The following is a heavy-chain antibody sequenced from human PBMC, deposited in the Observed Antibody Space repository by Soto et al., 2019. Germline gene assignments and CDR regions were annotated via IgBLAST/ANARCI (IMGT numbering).Heavy chain of an antibody. D-gene: IGHD6-6*01. V-gene: IGHV1-69*13. Sequence: AASVKVSCKASGGTFSSYAISWVRQAPGQGLEWMGGIIPIFGTANYAQKFQGRVTITADESTSTAYMELSSLRSEDTAVYYCAGDPIAARRYYYYYYGMDVWGQGATVTVSS. CDR2: IIPIFGTA. CDR1: GGTFSSYA. CDR3: AGDPIAARRYYYYYYGMDV. J-gene: IGHJ6*02.